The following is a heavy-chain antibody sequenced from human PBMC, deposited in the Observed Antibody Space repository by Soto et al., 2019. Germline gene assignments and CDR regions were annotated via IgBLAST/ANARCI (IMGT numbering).Heavy chain of an antibody. D-gene: IGHD2-21*02. CDR1: GGSISSSNW. CDR2: IYHSENT. V-gene: IGHV4-4*02. CDR3: ARHPFYENRYYYSIGFDN. Sequence: PSETLSLTCDVSGGSISSSNWWIWVRQPPGKGLEWIGEIYHSENTNYNPSLKSRVTISVDKSKNQLSLRLTSVTAADTAVYYCARHPFYENRYYYSIGFDNWGQGTLVTVPQ. J-gene: IGHJ4*02.